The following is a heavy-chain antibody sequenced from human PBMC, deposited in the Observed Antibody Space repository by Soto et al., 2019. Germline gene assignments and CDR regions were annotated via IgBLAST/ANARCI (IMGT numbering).Heavy chain of an antibody. Sequence: QVHLQESSPGLVKPSETLSLTCAVSGDSIKTETWWSWLRQLPGRGLEWIGEIKHTGDANANPALRSRVSMSVDRTKNQFFLNLRSVSAADTAVYSCAREGRLHWFESWGQGTLVTVSS. CDR1: GDSIKTETW. CDR3: AREGRLHWFES. CDR2: IKHTGDA. V-gene: IGHV4-4*02. J-gene: IGHJ5*01.